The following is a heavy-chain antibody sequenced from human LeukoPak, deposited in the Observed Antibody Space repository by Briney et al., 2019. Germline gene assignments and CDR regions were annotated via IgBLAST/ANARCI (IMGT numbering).Heavy chain of an antibody. CDR3: AKKGYYDGSGYYMYYFDH. D-gene: IGHD3-22*01. CDR2: IYRGGST. Sequence: GGSLRLSCAASGFTVSSIYMSWVRQAPGKGLEWVSIIYRGGSTYYADSVKGRFAVSRDNSKNTLYLQMNSLRADDTAVYYCAKKGYYDGSGYYMYYFDHWGQGTLVTVSS. V-gene: IGHV3-53*01. J-gene: IGHJ4*02. CDR1: GFTVSSIY.